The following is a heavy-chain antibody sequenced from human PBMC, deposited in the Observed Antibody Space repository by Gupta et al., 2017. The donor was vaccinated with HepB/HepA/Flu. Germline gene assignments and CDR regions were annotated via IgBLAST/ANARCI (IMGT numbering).Heavy chain of an antibody. CDR1: GGSVTIATHY. Sequence: QLQLQESGPRLVKPSETLSLTCTVSGGSVTIATHYWGWVRQPPGKGVEWIGSISYTGTTYYNPSLKSRVTLSVDTSKNQFSLKVASVAAADTAVYYCARRKGSGTYYFDYWGQGTPVTVSS. CDR3: ARRKGSGTYYFDY. J-gene: IGHJ4*02. CDR2: ISYTGTT. V-gene: IGHV4-39*01. D-gene: IGHD3-10*01.